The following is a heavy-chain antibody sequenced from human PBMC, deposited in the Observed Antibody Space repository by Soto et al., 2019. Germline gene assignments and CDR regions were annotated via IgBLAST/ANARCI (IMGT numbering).Heavy chain of an antibody. V-gene: IGHV3-23*01. Sequence: GGSLRLSCAASGFTFSSYAMSWVRQAPGKGLEWVSAISGSGGSTYYADSVKGRFTISRDNSKNTLYLQMNSLRAEDTAVYYCAKVLRYFDWLFENDYWGQGTLVTVSS. CDR3: AKVLRYFDWLFENDY. J-gene: IGHJ4*02. D-gene: IGHD3-9*01. CDR2: ISGSGGST. CDR1: GFTFSSYA.